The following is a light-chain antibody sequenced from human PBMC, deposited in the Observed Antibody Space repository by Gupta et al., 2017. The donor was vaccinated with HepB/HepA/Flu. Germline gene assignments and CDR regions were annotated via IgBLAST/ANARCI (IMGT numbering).Light chain of an antibody. CDR3: QQDDSSPWT. CDR2: GAS. CDR1: QRVSYRY. J-gene: IGKJ1*01. Sequence: VLTTSPGTLSLSPGESTTLSCRASQRVSYRYLTWYQQKPGQAPRLLIYGASNRATGIPDRFSGSGSETDFTLTISSLQPEDFAVYYCQQDDSSPWTFGQGTKVEIK. V-gene: IGKV3-20*01.